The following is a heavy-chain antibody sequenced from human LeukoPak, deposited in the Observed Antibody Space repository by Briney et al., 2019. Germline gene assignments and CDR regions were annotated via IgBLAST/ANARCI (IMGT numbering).Heavy chain of an antibody. Sequence: SVKVSCKASGGTFSSYAISWVRQAPGQGLEWMGRIIPILGIANYAQKFQGRVTMTTDTSTSTAYMELRSLRSDDTAVYYCAKAGGGSPNWFDPWGQGTLVTVSS. CDR1: GGTFSSYA. CDR2: IIPILGIA. D-gene: IGHD1-26*01. CDR3: AKAGGGSPNWFDP. V-gene: IGHV1-69*04. J-gene: IGHJ5*02.